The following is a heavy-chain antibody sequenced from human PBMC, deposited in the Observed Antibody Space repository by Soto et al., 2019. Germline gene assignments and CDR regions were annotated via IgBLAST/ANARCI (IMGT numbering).Heavy chain of an antibody. CDR1: GSTFSSYW. V-gene: IGHV3-7*03. D-gene: IGHD2-2*01. J-gene: IGHJ4*02. Sequence: GGSLRLSCAASGSTFSSYWMSWVRQAPGKGLEWVANIKQDGSEKYYVDSVKGRFTISRDNAKNSLYLQMNSLRAEDTAVYYCARDYVYCSSTSCYGYYFDYWGQGTLVTVSS. CDR2: IKQDGSEK. CDR3: ARDYVYCSSTSCYGYYFDY.